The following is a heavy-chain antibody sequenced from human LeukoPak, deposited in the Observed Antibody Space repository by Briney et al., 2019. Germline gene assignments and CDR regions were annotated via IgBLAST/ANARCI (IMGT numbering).Heavy chain of an antibody. V-gene: IGHV4-59*01. CDR2: IYYSGST. Sequence: PSETLSLTCTVSGGSISSYYWSWIRQPPGKGLEWIGYIYYSGSTNYNPSLKSRVSISVDTSKNQFSLKLNSVTAEDTAVYYCARGKVVVRCAYYFDYWGQGTLVTVSS. CDR1: GGSISSYY. CDR3: ARGKVVVRCAYYFDY. J-gene: IGHJ4*02. D-gene: IGHD3-22*01.